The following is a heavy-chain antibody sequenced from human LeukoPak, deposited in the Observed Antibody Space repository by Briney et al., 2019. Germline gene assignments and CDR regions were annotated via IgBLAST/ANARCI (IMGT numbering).Heavy chain of an antibody. D-gene: IGHD5-12*01. J-gene: IGHJ4*02. Sequence: GGSLRLSCAASGFTFSSYAMHWVRQAPGKGLEHVSAISSNGGKTYYADSVKGRFTISRDNSKNTLYLQMTSLRAEDTAVYHCVKDRDSGYDSLDYWGQGTLVTVSS. CDR2: ISSNGGKT. CDR1: GFTFSSYA. CDR3: VKDRDSGYDSLDY. V-gene: IGHV3-64D*06.